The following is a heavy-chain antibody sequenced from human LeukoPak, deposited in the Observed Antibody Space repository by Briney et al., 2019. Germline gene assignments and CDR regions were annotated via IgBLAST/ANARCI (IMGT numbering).Heavy chain of an antibody. CDR2: ISYDGSNK. Sequence: GGSLRLSCAASGFTFSSYAMHWVRQAPGKGLEWVAVISYDGSNKYYADSVKGRFTISRDNSKNTLYLQMNSLRAEDTAAYYCARDSDSSGPNWFDPWGQGTLVTVSS. J-gene: IGHJ5*02. CDR1: GFTFSSYA. CDR3: ARDSDSSGPNWFDP. V-gene: IGHV3-30-3*01. D-gene: IGHD3-22*01.